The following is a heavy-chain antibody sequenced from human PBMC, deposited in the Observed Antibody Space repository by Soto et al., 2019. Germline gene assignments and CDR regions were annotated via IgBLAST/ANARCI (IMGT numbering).Heavy chain of an antibody. CDR3: AKEVLSAMPYFDY. Sequence: GESLKISCAASGFTFSSYGMHWVRQAPGKGLEWVAVISYDGSNKYYADSVKGRFTISRDNSKNTLYLQMNSLRAEDTAVYYCAKEVLSAMPYFDYWGQGTLVTVSS. J-gene: IGHJ4*02. CDR1: GFTFSSYG. CDR2: ISYDGSNK. V-gene: IGHV3-30*18. D-gene: IGHD2-2*01.